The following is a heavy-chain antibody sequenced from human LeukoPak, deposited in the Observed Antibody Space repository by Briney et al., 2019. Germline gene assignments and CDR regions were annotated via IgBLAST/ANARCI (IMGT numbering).Heavy chain of an antibody. D-gene: IGHD3-22*01. CDR1: GGSISSSSYY. V-gene: IGHV4-39*01. CDR3: ARRFEDYYDSSGYPTPYDY. J-gene: IGHJ4*02. CDR2: IYYSGST. Sequence: SETLSLTCTVSGGSISSSSYYWGWIRQPPGKGLEWIGSIYYSGSTYYNPSLKSRVTISVDTSKNQFSLKLSSVTAAGTAVYYCARRFEDYYDSSGYPTPYDYWGQGTLVTVSS.